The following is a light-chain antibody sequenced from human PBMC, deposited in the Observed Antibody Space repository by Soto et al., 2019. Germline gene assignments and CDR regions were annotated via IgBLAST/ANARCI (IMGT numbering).Light chain of an antibody. J-gene: IGLJ2*01. CDR3: SSYSSSSTHVV. V-gene: IGLV2-14*03. CDR2: DVT. CDR1: SSDVGDFNY. Sequence: QSALTQPASVSGSPGRSVTISSTGSSSDVGDFNYVSWYQHLPGRAPKLIIYDVTNRPSGISYRFSASKSGRTASLTISGLQAEDEADYYCSSYSSSSTHVVFGGGTMVTVL.